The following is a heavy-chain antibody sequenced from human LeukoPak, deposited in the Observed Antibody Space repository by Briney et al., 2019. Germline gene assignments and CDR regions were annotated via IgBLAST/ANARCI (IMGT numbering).Heavy chain of an antibody. J-gene: IGHJ3*02. CDR2: INPSGGST. Sequence: ASVKVSCKVSGYTFTSYYMHWVRQAPGQGLEWMGIINPSGGSTSYAQKFQGRVTMTRDMSTSTVYMELSSLRSEDTAVYYCARDHVYCSSTSCPRPYYAFDIWGQGTMVTVSS. CDR3: ARDHVYCSSTSCPRPYYAFDI. D-gene: IGHD2-2*01. V-gene: IGHV1-46*01. CDR1: GYTFTSYY.